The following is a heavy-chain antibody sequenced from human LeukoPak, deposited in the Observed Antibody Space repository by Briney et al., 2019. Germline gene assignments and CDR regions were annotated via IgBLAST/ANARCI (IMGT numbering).Heavy chain of an antibody. CDR1: GGTFSSYA. D-gene: IGHD6-19*01. V-gene: IGHV1-69*06. J-gene: IGHJ4*02. CDR2: IIPIFGTA. CDR3: ARESVAGGFEY. Sequence: EASVKVSCKASGGTFSSYAISWVRQAPGQGLEWMGGIIPIFGTANYAQKFQGRVTITADKSTTTVYMALSSLRYEDTAMYYCARESVAGGFEYWGQGTLVTVSS.